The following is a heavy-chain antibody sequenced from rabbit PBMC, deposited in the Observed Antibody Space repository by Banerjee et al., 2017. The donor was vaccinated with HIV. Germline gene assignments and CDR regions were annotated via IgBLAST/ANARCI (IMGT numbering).Heavy chain of an antibody. CDR3: ARDRDTGSGWNFGL. J-gene: IGHJ6*01. V-gene: IGHV1S40*01. CDR2: IYAASSGST. Sequence: VRQAPGKGLEWIACIYAASSGSTWYASWAKGRFTISKTSSTTVTLQMTSLTAADTATYFCARDRDTGSGWNFGLWGPGTLVTVS. D-gene: IGHD8-1*01.